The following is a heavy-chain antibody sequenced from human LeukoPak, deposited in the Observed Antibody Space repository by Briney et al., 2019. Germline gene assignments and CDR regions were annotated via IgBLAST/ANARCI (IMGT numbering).Heavy chain of an antibody. CDR3: ARDFERYYFDY. V-gene: IGHV4-39*07. CDR1: GGSISSSSYY. CDR2: IYYSGSA. J-gene: IGHJ4*02. Sequence: PSETLSLTCTVSGGSISSSSYYWGWIRQPPGKGLEWIGSIYYSGSAYYNPSLKSRVTISVDTSKNQFSLKLSSVTAADTAVYYCARDFERYYFDYWGQGTLVTVSS.